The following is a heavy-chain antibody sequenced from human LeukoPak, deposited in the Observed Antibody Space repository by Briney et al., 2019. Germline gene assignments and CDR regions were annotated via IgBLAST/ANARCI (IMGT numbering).Heavy chain of an antibody. J-gene: IGHJ6*02. Sequence: GASVKVSCKASGYTFTGYYMHWVRQAPGQGLEWMGGIIPIFGTANYAQKFQGRVTITADESTSTAYMELSSLRSEDTAVYYCARDHDYGDYGYYYGMDVWGQGTTVTVSS. CDR1: GYTFTGYY. CDR2: IIPIFGTA. CDR3: ARDHDYGDYGYYYGMDV. D-gene: IGHD4-17*01. V-gene: IGHV1-69*13.